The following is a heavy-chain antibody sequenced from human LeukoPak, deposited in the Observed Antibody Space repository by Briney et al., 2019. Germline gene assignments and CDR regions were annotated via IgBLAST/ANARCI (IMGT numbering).Heavy chain of an antibody. CDR2: IKQDGSEK. J-gene: IGHJ4*02. CDR1: GFTFSSYW. D-gene: IGHD3-22*01. CDR3: ARSLYYYDSSGYYPSALDY. Sequence: GRSLRLSCAASGFTFSSYWMSWVRQAPGKGLEWVANIKQDGSEKYYVDSVKGRFTISRDNAKNSLYLQMNSLRAEDTAVYYCARSLYYYDSSGYYPSALDYWGQGTLVTVSS. V-gene: IGHV3-7*05.